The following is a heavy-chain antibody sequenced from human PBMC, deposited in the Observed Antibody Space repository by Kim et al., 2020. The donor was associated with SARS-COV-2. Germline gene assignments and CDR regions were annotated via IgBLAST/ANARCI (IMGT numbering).Heavy chain of an antibody. CDR3: ARDRSLDEGFGEPTRGAFDI. CDR2: IYSGGST. J-gene: IGHJ3*02. V-gene: IGHV3-53*01. CDR1: GFTVSSNY. D-gene: IGHD3-10*01. Sequence: GGSLRLSCAASGFTVSSNYMSWVRQAPGKGLEWVSVIYSGGSTYYADSVKGRFTISRDNSKNTLYLQMNSLRAEDTAVYYCARDRSLDEGFGEPTRGAFDIWGQGTMVTVSS.